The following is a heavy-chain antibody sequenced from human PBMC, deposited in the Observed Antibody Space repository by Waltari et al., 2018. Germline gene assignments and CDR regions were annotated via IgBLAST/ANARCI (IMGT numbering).Heavy chain of an antibody. D-gene: IGHD3-3*01. CDR2: FDPENGDS. CDR3: ANSMSGPRVQ. V-gene: IGHV1-69-2*01. Sequence: EAQLIQSGAEVKKPGATVRISCKASGSPFSDYYIHWVQQAPGKGLEWMARFDPENGDSEFADKFQGRVSVTADTSTDTAYLDLTSLTSEDSAIYYCANSMSGPRVQWGQGTLLTVTS. J-gene: IGHJ4*02. CDR1: GSPFSDYY.